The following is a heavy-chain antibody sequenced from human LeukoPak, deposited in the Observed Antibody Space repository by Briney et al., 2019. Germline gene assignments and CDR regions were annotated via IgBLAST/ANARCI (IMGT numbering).Heavy chain of an antibody. J-gene: IGHJ4*02. CDR3: AGGGDSGGYYYPMFDY. Sequence: SETLSLTCTVSGGSISNYYWSWIRQPPGRGLEWFGYIYHTGSTNYNPSLKSRVTISVDTSKNQFSLRLSSVTAADTAVYYCAGGGDSGGYYYPMFDYWGQGTLVTVSS. V-gene: IGHV4-59*01. CDR1: GGSISNYY. D-gene: IGHD3-22*01. CDR2: IYHTGST.